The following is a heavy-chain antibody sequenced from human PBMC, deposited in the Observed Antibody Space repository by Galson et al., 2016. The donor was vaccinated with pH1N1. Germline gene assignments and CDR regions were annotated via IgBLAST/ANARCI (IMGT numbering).Heavy chain of an antibody. CDR2: IKSSGTNI. J-gene: IGHJ6*03. D-gene: IGHD6-19*01. Sequence: SLRLSCAGSGFTFSSYAMNWVRQAPGKGLEWISYIKSSGTNIYYADSVKGRLTFSRDNAKNSLYLQMNSLRAEDTAIYYCARSAGTDYFYMDVWGIGTTVTVSS. V-gene: IGHV3-48*03. CDR3: ARSAGTDYFYMDV. CDR1: GFTFSSYA.